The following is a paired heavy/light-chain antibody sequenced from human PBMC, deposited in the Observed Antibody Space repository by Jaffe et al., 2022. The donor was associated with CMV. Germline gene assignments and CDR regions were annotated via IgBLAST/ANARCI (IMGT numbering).Heavy chain of an antibody. CDR2: IYYAGST. Sequence: QVQLQESGPGLVKPSQTLSLTCSVSGASISSGGYYWSWIRQHPGTGLEWIGYIYYAGSTYYNSSLKSRITISVDTSKNQFFLKLNSVTAADTAVYYCARGYSTSPAAGMDVWGQGTTVTVSS. J-gene: IGHJ6*02. D-gene: IGHD6-6*01. CDR1: GASISSGGYY. CDR3: ARGYSTSPAAGMDV. V-gene: IGHV4-31*03.
Light chain of an antibody. V-gene: IGLV1-40*01. J-gene: IGLJ2*01. CDR1: TSNIGAGYD. CDR3: QSYDGSLSGVI. Sequence: QSVLTQPPSVSGAPGQRVTISCTGSTSNIGAGYDVHWYQQFPGTAPKFLMYGNGNRPSGVPDRFSGSKSGTSASLAITGLQAEDEADYYCQSYDGSLSGVIFGGGTKLTVL. CDR2: GNG.